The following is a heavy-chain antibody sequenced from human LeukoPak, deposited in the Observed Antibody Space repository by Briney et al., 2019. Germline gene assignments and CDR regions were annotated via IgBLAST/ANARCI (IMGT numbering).Heavy chain of an antibody. CDR1: GGSISSYF. D-gene: IGHD3-22*01. J-gene: IGHJ4*02. CDR2: IYYSGST. V-gene: IGHV4-59*01. Sequence: SETLSLTCTVSGGSISSYFWSWIRQPPGKGLEWIGYIYYSGSTNYNPSLKSRVAISVDTSKNQFSLKLSSVTAADTAVYYCARDRGDSSGPTVDFDYWGQGTLVTVSS. CDR3: ARDRGDSSGPTVDFDY.